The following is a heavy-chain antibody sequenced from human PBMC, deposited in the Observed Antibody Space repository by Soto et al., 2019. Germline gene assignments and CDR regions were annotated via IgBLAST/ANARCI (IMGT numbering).Heavy chain of an antibody. D-gene: IGHD4-17*01. Sequence: GGSLRLSCAASGFTFSSYGMHWVRQAPGKGLEWVAVIWYDGSNKYYADSVKGRFTISRDNSKNTLYLQMDSLRAEDTAVYYCARDPDLGFRRVTTYFDYWGQGTLVTVSS. CDR1: GFTFSSYG. J-gene: IGHJ4*02. V-gene: IGHV3-33*01. CDR3: ARDPDLGFRRVTTYFDY. CDR2: IWYDGSNK.